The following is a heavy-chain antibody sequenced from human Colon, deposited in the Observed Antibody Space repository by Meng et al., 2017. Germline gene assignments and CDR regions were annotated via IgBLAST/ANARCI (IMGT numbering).Heavy chain of an antibody. D-gene: IGHD1-14*01. CDR3: ARGGILSPVGHYDSGPPYY. V-gene: IGHV1-18*01. Sequence: QVQPVQSGAEVKKPGASVKVSCKASGYTFTIYGISWVRQAPGQGLEWMGWISAYNGNTNYAQKLQGRVTMTTDTSTSTAYMELRSLRSDDTAVYYCARGGILSPVGHYDSGPPYYWGQGTLVTVSS. CDR2: ISAYNGNT. CDR1: GYTFTIYG. J-gene: IGHJ4*02.